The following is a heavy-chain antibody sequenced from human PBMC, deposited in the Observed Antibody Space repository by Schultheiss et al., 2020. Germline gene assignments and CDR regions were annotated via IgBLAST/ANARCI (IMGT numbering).Heavy chain of an antibody. V-gene: IGHV3-33*06. D-gene: IGHD1-26*01. Sequence: GGSLRLSCAASGFTFSSYAMSWVRQAPGKGLEWVAVIWYDGSNKYYADSVKGRFTISRDNSKNTLYLQMNSLRAEDTAVYYCAKDEGIVGATTFLPWGQGTLVTVSS. J-gene: IGHJ1*01. CDR1: GFTFSSYA. CDR3: AKDEGIVGATTFLP. CDR2: IWYDGSNK.